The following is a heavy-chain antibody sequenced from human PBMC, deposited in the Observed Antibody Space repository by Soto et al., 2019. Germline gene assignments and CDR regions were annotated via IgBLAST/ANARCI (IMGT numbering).Heavy chain of an antibody. V-gene: IGHV1-24*01. CDR3: ATVGPSTTVVTFDY. CDR1: GYTLTELS. D-gene: IGHD4-17*01. CDR2: FDPEDGET. J-gene: IGHJ4*02. Sequence: AASVKVSCKVSGYTLTELSMHWVRQAPGKGLEWMGGFDPEDGETIYAQKFQGRVTMTGDTSTDTAYMELSSLRSEDTAVYYCATVGPSTTVVTFDYWGQGTLVTVSS.